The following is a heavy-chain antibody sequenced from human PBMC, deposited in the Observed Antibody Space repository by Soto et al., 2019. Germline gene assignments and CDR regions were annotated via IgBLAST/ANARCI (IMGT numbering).Heavy chain of an antibody. Sequence: LSLTCTVSGGSISSGDYYWSWIRQPPGKGLEWIGYIYYSGSTYYNPSLKSRVTISVDTSKNQFSLKLSSVTAADTAVYYCARPLRGYNYGEFDYWGQGTLVTVSS. V-gene: IGHV4-30-4*01. CDR3: ARPLRGYNYGEFDY. CDR2: IYYSGST. J-gene: IGHJ4*02. D-gene: IGHD5-18*01. CDR1: GGSISSGDYY.